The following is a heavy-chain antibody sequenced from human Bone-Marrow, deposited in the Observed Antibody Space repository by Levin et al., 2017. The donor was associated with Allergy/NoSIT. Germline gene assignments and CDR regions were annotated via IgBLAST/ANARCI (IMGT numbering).Heavy chain of an antibody. V-gene: IGHV6-1*01. CDR2: TYRGSTSYN. Sequence: SQTLSLTCDVSGDGLSGIGIAWNWIRQSPSRGLEWLVRTYRGSTSYNEDSISVKSRININVDTSKNRYSLQLNSVTPEDTAVYYCARGRFSTFDSWGQGTLVTVSS. D-gene: IGHD2/OR15-2a*01. CDR3: ARGRFSTFDS. J-gene: IGHJ4*02. CDR1: GDGLSGIGIA.